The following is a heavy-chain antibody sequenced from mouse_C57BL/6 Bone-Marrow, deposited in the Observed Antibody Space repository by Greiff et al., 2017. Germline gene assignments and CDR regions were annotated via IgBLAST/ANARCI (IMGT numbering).Heavy chain of an antibody. D-gene: IGHD2-4*01. V-gene: IGHV1-76*01. CDR1: GYTFTDYY. J-gene: IGHJ1*03. CDR2: IYPGSGNT. Sequence: QVQLQQSGAELVRPGASVKLSCKASGYTFTDYYINWVKQRPGQGLEWIARIYPGSGNTYYNEKFKGKATLPAEKSSSTAYMQLSSLTSEDSAVYFCARYDYDGYFDVWGTGTTVTVSS. CDR3: ARYDYDGYFDV.